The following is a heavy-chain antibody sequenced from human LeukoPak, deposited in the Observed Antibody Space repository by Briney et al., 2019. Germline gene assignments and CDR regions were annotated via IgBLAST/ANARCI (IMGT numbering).Heavy chain of an antibody. J-gene: IGHJ6*02. V-gene: IGHV3-33*01. CDR3: AREVPAAIPYYYYGMDV. D-gene: IGHD2-2*02. CDR1: GFTFSSYG. CDR2: IWYDGSNK. Sequence: GGSLRLSCAASGFTFSSYGMHWVRQAPGKGLEWVAVIWYDGSNKYYADSVKGRFTISRDNSENTLYLQMNSLRAEDTAVYYCAREVPAAIPYYYYGMDVWGQGTTVTVSS.